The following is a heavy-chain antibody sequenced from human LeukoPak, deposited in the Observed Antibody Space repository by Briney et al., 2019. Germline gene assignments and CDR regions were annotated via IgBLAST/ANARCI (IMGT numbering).Heavy chain of an antibody. J-gene: IGHJ5*02. CDR3: VGGLDWLDP. Sequence: PGGSLRLSCAASGFTFSIYWMNWVRQAPGKGLEWVANIKADGSEKYYVDSVKGRFTISRDNAKNSLYLHMNSLRAEDTAVYYCVGGLDWLDPWGQGTLVTVSS. CDR2: IKADGSEK. CDR1: GFTFSIYW. V-gene: IGHV3-7*04.